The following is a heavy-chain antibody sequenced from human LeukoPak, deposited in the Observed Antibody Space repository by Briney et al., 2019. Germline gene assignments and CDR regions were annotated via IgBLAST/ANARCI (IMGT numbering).Heavy chain of an antibody. CDR2: IKQDGSEK. J-gene: IGHJ3*02. V-gene: IGHV3-7*04. Sequence: GGSLRLSCAASGFTFSSYWMSWVRQAPGKGLECVANIKQDGSEKYYVDSVKGRFTISRDNAKNSLYLQMNRLRAEDTAVYYCARAREWLVPHAFDIWGQGTMVTVSS. D-gene: IGHD6-19*01. CDR1: GFTFSSYW. CDR3: ARAREWLVPHAFDI.